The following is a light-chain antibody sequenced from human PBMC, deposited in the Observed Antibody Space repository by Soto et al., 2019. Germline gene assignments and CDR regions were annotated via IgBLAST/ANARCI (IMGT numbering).Light chain of an antibody. J-gene: IGKJ4*01. Sequence: EIVLTQSPATLSLSPGERATLSCRASQSISSYLAWYQQKPGQAPRLLIYDASNRATGIPARFSGGGSVTDFTLTISSLEPEDFAVYYCQQRSNWPTFGGGTKVEIK. CDR3: QQRSNWPT. V-gene: IGKV3-11*01. CDR1: QSISSY. CDR2: DAS.